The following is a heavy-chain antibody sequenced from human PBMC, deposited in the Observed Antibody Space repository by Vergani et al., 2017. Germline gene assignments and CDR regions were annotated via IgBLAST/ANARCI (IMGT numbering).Heavy chain of an antibody. D-gene: IGHD3-3*01. CDR1: GFTFSRYW. J-gene: IGHJ6*03. CDR3: AGLKTYYDFWSGYYTPPYYYYYMDV. Sequence: EVQLVESGGGLVQPGGSLRLSCAASGFTFSRYWMSWVRQAPGKGLEWVANIKQGGSEKYYVDSVKGRFTISRDNAKNSLYLQMNSLRAEDTAVYYCAGLKTYYDFWSGYYTPPYYYYYMDVWGKGTTVTVSS. CDR2: IKQGGSEK. V-gene: IGHV3-7*01.